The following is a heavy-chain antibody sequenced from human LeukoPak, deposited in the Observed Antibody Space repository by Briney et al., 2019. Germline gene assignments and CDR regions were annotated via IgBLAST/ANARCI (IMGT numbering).Heavy chain of an antibody. D-gene: IGHD6-19*01. V-gene: IGHV3-23*01. CDR1: GFTFSSYA. CDR3: AKDFSGWYAFDI. CDR2: ISGSGGST. J-gene: IGHJ3*02. Sequence: GGSLRLSCAASGFTFSSYAMSWVRQAPGKGLEWVSAISGSGGSTYYADSVKGRSTISRDNSKNTLYLQMNSLRAEDTAVYYFAKDFSGWYAFDILGQGTMVTVSS.